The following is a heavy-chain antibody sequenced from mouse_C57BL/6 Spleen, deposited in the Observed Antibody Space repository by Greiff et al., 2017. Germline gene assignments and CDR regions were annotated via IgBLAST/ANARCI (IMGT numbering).Heavy chain of an antibody. D-gene: IGHD1-1*01. Sequence: VQLKQSGPGLVQPSQSLSITCTVSGFSLTSYGVHWVRQSPGKGLEWLGVIWSGGSTDYNAAFISRLSISKDNSKSQVFFKMNSLQADDTAIYYCAKKGNYYGSSSYWYFDVWGTGTTVTVSS. CDR1: GFSLTSYG. CDR3: AKKGNYYGSSSYWYFDV. CDR2: IWSGGST. J-gene: IGHJ1*03. V-gene: IGHV2-2*01.